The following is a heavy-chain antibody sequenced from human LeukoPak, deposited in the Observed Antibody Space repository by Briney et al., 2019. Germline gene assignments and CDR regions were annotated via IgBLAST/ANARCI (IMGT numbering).Heavy chain of an antibody. Sequence: GGSLRLSCAASGFSFSSFAMHWVRQAPGRGLEWVAVTPYDGNNKYYSDSVKGRFTISRDNSKNTLYLQMNSLRAEDTALYYCARDGNSGYDLTYYYGMDVWGQGTTVTVSS. CDR2: TPYDGNNK. CDR3: ARDGNSGYDLTYYYGMDV. V-gene: IGHV3-30-3*01. J-gene: IGHJ6*02. CDR1: GFSFSSFA. D-gene: IGHD5-12*01.